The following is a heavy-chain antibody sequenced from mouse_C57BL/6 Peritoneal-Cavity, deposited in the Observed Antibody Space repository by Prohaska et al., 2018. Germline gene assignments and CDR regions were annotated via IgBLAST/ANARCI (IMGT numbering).Heavy chain of an antibody. CDR3: GRRDYGSSAAWFAY. Sequence: GAELVKPGASVKLFCKASGYTFTSYWMHWVKQRPGQGLEWIGMIHPNSGSTNYNEKFKSKATLTVDKSSSTAYMQLSSLTSEDSAVYYCGRRDYGSSAAWFAYGGQGTRVTVSA. D-gene: IGHD1-1*01. CDR1: GYTFTSYW. J-gene: IGHJ3*01. V-gene: IGHV1-64*01. CDR2: IHPNSGST.